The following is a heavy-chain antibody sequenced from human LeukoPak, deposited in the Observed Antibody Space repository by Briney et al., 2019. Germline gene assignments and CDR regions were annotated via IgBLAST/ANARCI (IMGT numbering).Heavy chain of an antibody. CDR2: ISYNGNT. CDR3: ARVGYGSGSTFDF. J-gene: IGHJ5*01. V-gene: IGHV4-59*01. CDR1: GGSISTYY. Sequence: SETLSLTCTVSGGSISTYYWSWIRQPPGKGLEWIGYISYNGNTNYNPSLKSRVTISVDTSKNQFSLKLSSVTAADTAVYYCARVGYGSGSTFDFWGQGTLVTVSS. D-gene: IGHD3-10*01.